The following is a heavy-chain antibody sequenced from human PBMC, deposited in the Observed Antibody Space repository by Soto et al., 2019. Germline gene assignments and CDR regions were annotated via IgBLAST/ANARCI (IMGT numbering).Heavy chain of an antibody. CDR2: ISSSSSYI. CDR3: ARAGYSSRGENYYGMDV. Sequence: GGSLRLSCAASGFTLSSYSMNWVRQAPGKGLEWVSSISSSSSYIYYADSVKGRFTISRDNAKNSLYLQMNSLRAEDAAVYYCARAGYSSRGENYYGMDVWGQGTTVTVSS. D-gene: IGHD6-13*01. J-gene: IGHJ6*02. V-gene: IGHV3-21*01. CDR1: GFTLSSYS.